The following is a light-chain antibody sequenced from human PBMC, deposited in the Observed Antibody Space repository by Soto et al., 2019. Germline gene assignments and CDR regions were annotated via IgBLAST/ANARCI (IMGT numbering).Light chain of an antibody. CDR1: SSDVGAYNH. CDR3: NSHTISNTRV. Sequence: QSVLTQPASVSGSPGQSITISCTGTSSDVGAYNHVSWYQHHPGKAPKLKIYDVSNRPSGVSNRFSGSKSGYTASLTISGLLAEDEADYYCNSHTISNTRVFGTGTKVT. V-gene: IGLV2-14*01. CDR2: DVS. J-gene: IGLJ1*01.